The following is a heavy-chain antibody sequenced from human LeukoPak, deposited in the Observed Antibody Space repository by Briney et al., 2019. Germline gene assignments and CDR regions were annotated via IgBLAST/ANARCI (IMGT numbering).Heavy chain of an antibody. D-gene: IGHD5/OR15-5a*01. V-gene: IGHV3-30-3*01. J-gene: IGHJ1*01. Sequence: GGSLRLSCATSGFTFSNYAIHWVRQAPGKGLEWVTDISFDGDNKHYADSVRGRFMISRDNSKNTVYLQMNSLTIEDTAVYYCAREPSGNFGQLVSSAEYFQHWGQGTRVTVSS. CDR3: AREPSGNFGQLVSSAEYFQH. CDR2: ISFDGDNK. CDR1: GFTFSNYA.